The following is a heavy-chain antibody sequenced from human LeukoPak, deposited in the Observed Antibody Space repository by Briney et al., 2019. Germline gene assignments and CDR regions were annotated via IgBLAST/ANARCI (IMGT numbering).Heavy chain of an antibody. J-gene: IGHJ5*02. CDR2: ISYDGTNK. Sequence: GGSLRLSCAASGFTFSNYGMHWVRQAPGKGLEWVSVISYDGTNKYYADSVKGRFTISRDNSKNTLYLQMNSLRAEDTAVYYCAKDPLDIVATAEFDPWGQGTLVTVSS. V-gene: IGHV3-30*18. CDR1: GFTFSNYG. D-gene: IGHD5-12*01. CDR3: AKDPLDIVATAEFDP.